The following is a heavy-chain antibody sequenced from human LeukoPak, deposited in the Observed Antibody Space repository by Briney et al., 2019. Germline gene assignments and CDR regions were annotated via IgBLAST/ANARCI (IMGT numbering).Heavy chain of an antibody. V-gene: IGHV3-30-3*01. J-gene: IGHJ4*02. CDR3: ARDKGPITAILDY. CDR1: GFTFSSYA. D-gene: IGHD5-18*01. Sequence: GGSLRLSCAASGFTFSSYAMHWVRQAPGKGLEWVAVISYDGSNKYYADSVKGRFTISRDNSKNTLYLQMNSLRAEDTAVYYCARDKGPITAILDYWGQGTLVTVSS. CDR2: ISYDGSNK.